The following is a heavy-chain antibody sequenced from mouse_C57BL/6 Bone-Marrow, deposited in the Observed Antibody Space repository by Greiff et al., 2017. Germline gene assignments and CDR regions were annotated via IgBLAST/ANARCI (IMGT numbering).Heavy chain of an antibody. D-gene: IGHD1-1*01. Sequence: EVQGVESGGGLVQPGGSLSLSCAASGFTFTDYYMSWVRQPPGKALEWLGFIRNKANGYTTAYSASVKGRFTISRDNSQSILYLQMNALRAEDSATYYGARYYYGPFDYWGQGTTLTVSS. CDR3: ARYYYGPFDY. J-gene: IGHJ2*01. CDR1: GFTFTDYY. V-gene: IGHV7-3*01. CDR2: IRNKANGYTT.